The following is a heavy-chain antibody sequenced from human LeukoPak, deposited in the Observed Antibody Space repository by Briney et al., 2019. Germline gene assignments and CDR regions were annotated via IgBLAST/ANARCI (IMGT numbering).Heavy chain of an antibody. CDR3: ARESYYDSSGYYLSFLPNWYFDL. Sequence: ASVKVSCKASGYTFTSYGISWVRQAPGQGLEWMGWISAYNGNTNYAQKLQGRVTMTTDTSTSTAYMELRSLRSDDTAVYYCARESYYDSSGYYLSFLPNWYFDLWGRGTLVTVSS. D-gene: IGHD3-22*01. V-gene: IGHV1-18*01. CDR2: ISAYNGNT. CDR1: GYTFTSYG. J-gene: IGHJ2*01.